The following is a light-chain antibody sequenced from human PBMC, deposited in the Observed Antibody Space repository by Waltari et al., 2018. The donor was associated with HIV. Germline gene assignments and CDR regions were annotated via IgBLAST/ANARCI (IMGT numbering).Light chain of an antibody. V-gene: IGKV1-39*01. J-gene: IGKJ5*01. CDR3: QQSYRIPIT. CDR1: QGISSY. CDR2: VAS. Sequence: DIQMTPSPSSLSPSVGASVTITCRASQGISSYLNWYQQKPGKAPKLLIHVASSLQSGVPARFSGRGSGTDFTLTISSLEPDDFATYHCQQSYRIPITFGQGTRLEIK.